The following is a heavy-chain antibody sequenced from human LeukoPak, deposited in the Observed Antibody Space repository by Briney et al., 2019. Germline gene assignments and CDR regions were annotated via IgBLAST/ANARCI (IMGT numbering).Heavy chain of an antibody. D-gene: IGHD3-10*01. CDR1: GGSISSYY. V-gene: IGHV4-59*01. CDR2: IYYSGST. Sequence: SETLSLTCTVSGGSISSYYWSWIRQPPGKGLEGIGYIYYSGSTNYNPSLKSRVTISVDTSKNQFSLKLSSVTAADTAVYYCARVNYYGSGSYYQYYWFDPWGQGTLVTVSS. CDR3: ARVNYYGSGSYYQYYWFDP. J-gene: IGHJ5*02.